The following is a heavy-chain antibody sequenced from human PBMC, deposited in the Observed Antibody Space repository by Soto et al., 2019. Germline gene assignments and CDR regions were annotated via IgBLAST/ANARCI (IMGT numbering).Heavy chain of an antibody. J-gene: IGHJ4*02. D-gene: IGHD1-26*01. V-gene: IGHV3-74*01. CDR3: TTAGSYRFDY. Sequence: EVQLVESGGGLVQPGGSLRLSCAASGFTFSSYWMHWVRQTPGKGPLWVSCIDPDGTTTNYADSVKGRFTISRDNAENTLYLQMDSLRAEDTAVYYCTTAGSYRFDYWGQGTLVTVSS. CDR2: IDPDGTTT. CDR1: GFTFSSYW.